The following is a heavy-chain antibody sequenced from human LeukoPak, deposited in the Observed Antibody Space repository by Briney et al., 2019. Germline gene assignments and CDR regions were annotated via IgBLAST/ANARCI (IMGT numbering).Heavy chain of an antibody. V-gene: IGHV4-39*01. CDR3: ARQEGQAYSYGPLAGAFDY. CDR1: GGSISSGSYY. J-gene: IGHJ4*02. D-gene: IGHD5-18*01. CDR2: IYYSGST. Sequence: SETLSLTCTVSGGSISSGSYYWSWIRQPAGKGLEWIGSIYYSGSTYYNPSLKSRVTISVDTSKNQFSLKLSSVTAADTAVYYCARQEGQAYSYGPLAGAFDYWGQGTLVTVSS.